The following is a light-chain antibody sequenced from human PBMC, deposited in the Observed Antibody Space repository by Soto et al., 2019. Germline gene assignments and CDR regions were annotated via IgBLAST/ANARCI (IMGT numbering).Light chain of an antibody. Sequence: EIVLTQSPGTLSLSPGERATLSCRASQSVGDTYLAWYQQKPCQAPRLLMYSTSIRATGIPDRFSGSGSGTDFTLTISRLEPEDFAVYYCQQYGSSPTWTFGQGTKVDIK. J-gene: IGKJ1*01. CDR1: QSVGDTY. V-gene: IGKV3-20*01. CDR2: STS. CDR3: QQYGSSPTWT.